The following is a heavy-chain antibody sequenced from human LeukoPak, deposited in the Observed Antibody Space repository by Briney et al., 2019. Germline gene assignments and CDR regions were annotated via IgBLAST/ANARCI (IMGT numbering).Heavy chain of an antibody. J-gene: IGHJ4*02. CDR1: GYSISSGYY. V-gene: IGHV4-38-2*02. CDR2: IYYSGRT. Sequence: SETLSLTCTVSGYSISSGYYWAWIRQPPGKGLEWIGSIYYSGRTSYNPSLKSRVTISSDTSKNQFSLKLSSVTAADTAVYYCARDHRGYYGSGSYHDYWGQGTLVTVSS. D-gene: IGHD3-10*01. CDR3: ARDHRGYYGSGSYHDY.